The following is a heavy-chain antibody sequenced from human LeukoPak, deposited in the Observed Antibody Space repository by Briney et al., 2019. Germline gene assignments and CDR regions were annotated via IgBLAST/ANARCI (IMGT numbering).Heavy chain of an antibody. Sequence: GGSLRLSCAASGVTFSRYWMHWVRQAPGKGLVWVSRIKNDGSRTTYADAVKGRFTISRDNAKNTLYLQMNSLSADDTAVYYCARDGCSSTSCLDSYYYYGMDVWGQGTTVTVSS. J-gene: IGHJ6*02. D-gene: IGHD2-2*01. CDR2: IKNDGSRT. V-gene: IGHV3-74*01. CDR3: ARDGCSSTSCLDSYYYYGMDV. CDR1: GVTFSRYW.